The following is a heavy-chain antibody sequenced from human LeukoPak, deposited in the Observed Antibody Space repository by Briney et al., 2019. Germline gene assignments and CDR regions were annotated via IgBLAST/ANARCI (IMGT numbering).Heavy chain of an antibody. CDR2: IYTSGST. CDR1: GGSISSGSYY. CDR3: ARASLIKVVPAAPGYYFDY. D-gene: IGHD2-2*01. V-gene: IGHV4-61*02. J-gene: IGHJ4*02. Sequence: SQTLSLTCTVSGGSISSGSYYWSWIRQPAGKGLEWIGRIYTSGSTNYNPSPKSRVTISVDTSKNQFSLKLSSVTAADTAVYYCARASLIKVVPAAPGYYFDYWGQGTLVTVSS.